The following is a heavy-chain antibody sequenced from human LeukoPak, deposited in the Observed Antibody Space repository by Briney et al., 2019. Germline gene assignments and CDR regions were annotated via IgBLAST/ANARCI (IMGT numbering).Heavy chain of an antibody. V-gene: IGHV3-30*18. D-gene: IGHD6-13*01. CDR2: ISYDGSNK. CDR3: AKDLGIAAAFDY. CDR1: GFTFSSYG. Sequence: PGRSLRLSCAASGFTFSSYGMHWVRQAPGKGLEWVAVISYDGSNKYYADSVKGRFTISRDNSKNTLYLQMNSLRAEDTAVYYCAKDLGIAAAFDYWGQGTLVTVSS. J-gene: IGHJ4*02.